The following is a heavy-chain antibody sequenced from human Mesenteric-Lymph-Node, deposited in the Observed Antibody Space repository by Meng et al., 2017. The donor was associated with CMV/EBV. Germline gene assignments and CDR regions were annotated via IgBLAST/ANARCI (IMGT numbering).Heavy chain of an antibody. CDR2: ISYDGNNA. CDR3: AKDLVAQVPLWGGYYYGMDV. V-gene: IGHV3-30-3*02. D-gene: IGHD2-21*01. J-gene: IGHJ6*02. Sequence: GESLKISCAASGFAFSNYPIHWVRQAPGKGLEWVAVISYDGNNAYYADSVKGRVTISRDNSKKTLSLQMDSLRVEDTAVYYCAKDLVAQVPLWGGYYYGMDVWGQGTTVTVSS. CDR1: GFAFSNYP.